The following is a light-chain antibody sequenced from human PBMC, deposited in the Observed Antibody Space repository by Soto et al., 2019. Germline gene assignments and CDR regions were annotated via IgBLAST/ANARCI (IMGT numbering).Light chain of an antibody. J-gene: IGLJ3*02. CDR1: SSDVGGYNY. CDR3: SSYAGSNNWV. V-gene: IGLV2-8*01. CDR2: EVT. Sequence: QSVLTQPPSASGSPGQSVTISCTGTSSDVGGYNYVSWYQQHPGKAPKLMIYEVTKRPSGVPDRFSGSNSCNTASLTVSGLQDEDEADYYRSSYAGSNNWVFGEGTKVTVL.